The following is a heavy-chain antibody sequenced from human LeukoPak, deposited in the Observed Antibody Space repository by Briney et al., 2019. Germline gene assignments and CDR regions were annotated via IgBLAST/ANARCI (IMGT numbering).Heavy chain of an antibody. CDR1: GFTFSSYW. CDR2: IKQDGSEK. V-gene: IGHV3-7*01. Sequence: PGGSLRLSCAASGFTFSSYWMSWVRQAPGKGLEWVANIKQDGSEKYYVDSVKGRFTISRDNAKNSLYLQMNSLRAEDTAVYYCASTLYYYGDRGAATVMDVWGQGTTVTVSS. CDR3: ASTLYYYGDRGAATVMDV. D-gene: IGHD3-10*01. J-gene: IGHJ6*02.